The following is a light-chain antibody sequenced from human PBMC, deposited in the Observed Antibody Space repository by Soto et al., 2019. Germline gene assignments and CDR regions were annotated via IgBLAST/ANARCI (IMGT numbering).Light chain of an antibody. CDR1: SSNIGNNA. Sequence: QSVLAQSPSASGTPGQRVTIPCSGSSSNIGNNAVNWYQHLPGTAPKLLVYSHNQRPSGVSDRFSGSQSGTSASLAISGLQSEDEADYYCASWDDRLNGYVFGPGTKVTVL. CDR3: ASWDDRLNGYV. J-gene: IGLJ1*01. CDR2: SHN. V-gene: IGLV1-44*01.